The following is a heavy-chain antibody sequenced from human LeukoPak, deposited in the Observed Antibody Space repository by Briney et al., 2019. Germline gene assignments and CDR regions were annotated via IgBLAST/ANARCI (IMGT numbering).Heavy chain of an antibody. J-gene: IGHJ6*03. CDR2: IKQDGSEK. CDR1: GFTFSGSA. Sequence: GGSLRLSCAASGFTFSGSAMHWVRRAPGKGLEWVANIKQDGSEKYYVDSVKGRFTISRDNAKNSLYLQMNSLRAEDTAVYYCARDHGSMVRGVIGRSSDYSYYYYMDVWGKGTTVTVSS. D-gene: IGHD3-10*01. CDR3: ARDHGSMVRGVIGRSSDYSYYYYMDV. V-gene: IGHV3-7*01.